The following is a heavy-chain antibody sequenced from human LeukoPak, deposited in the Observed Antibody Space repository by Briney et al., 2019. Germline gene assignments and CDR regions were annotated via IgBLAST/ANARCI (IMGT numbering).Heavy chain of an antibody. CDR1: GFTFSSYA. CDR2: ISYDGSNK. J-gene: IGHJ4*02. Sequence: GGSLRLSCAASGFTFSSYATHWVRQAPGKGLEWVAVISYDGSNKYYADSVKGRFTISRDNSKNTLYLQMNSLRAEDTAVYYCARRRDYFDYWGQGTLVTVSS. V-gene: IGHV3-30-3*01. CDR3: ARRRDYFDY.